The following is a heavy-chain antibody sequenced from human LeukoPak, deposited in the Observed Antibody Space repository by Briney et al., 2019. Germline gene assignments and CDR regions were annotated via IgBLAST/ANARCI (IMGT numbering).Heavy chain of an antibody. D-gene: IGHD6-19*01. CDR1: GYLFINYG. Sequence: GASVSVSCKASGYLFINYGISWLRQAPGQGLECMGWISPYSGNTDYAQKLQGRVTMTTDTSTTTAYMELRSLRFDDTAVYYCARTSGVSVAGSPYYSDFWGQRSFISVSS. CDR2: ISPYSGNT. V-gene: IGHV1-18*01. J-gene: IGHJ4*02. CDR3: ARTSGVSVAGSPYYSDF.